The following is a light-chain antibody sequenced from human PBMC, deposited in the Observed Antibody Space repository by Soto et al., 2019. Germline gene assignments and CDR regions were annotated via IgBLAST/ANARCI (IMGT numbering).Light chain of an antibody. CDR2: GAS. J-gene: IGKJ2*01. CDR1: QSVSNN. Sequence: EIGMTQSPSTLSVSPGERATVPCRASQSVSNNLAWYQQKPGQAPSLLIYGASARATGIPARFSGSGYGTEFTLTISSLQSEDFAVYYCQQYHDWPPYTFGQGTKVDIK. V-gene: IGKV3-15*01. CDR3: QQYHDWPPYT.